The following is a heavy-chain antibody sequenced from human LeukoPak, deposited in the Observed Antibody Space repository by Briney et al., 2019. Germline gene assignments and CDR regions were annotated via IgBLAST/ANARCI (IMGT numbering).Heavy chain of an antibody. CDR2: IYYSGNT. Sequence: SETLSLTCTVSGVSISSSNSYWGWIRQPPGKGLEWIGSIYYSGNTYYNASLKSQVSISIDTSKNQFSLRLTSVTAADTAVYYCARLKATVSIHAYFDSWGQGTLVTVSS. D-gene: IGHD4-17*01. CDR3: ARLKATVSIHAYFDS. CDR1: GVSISSSNSY. V-gene: IGHV4-39*01. J-gene: IGHJ4*02.